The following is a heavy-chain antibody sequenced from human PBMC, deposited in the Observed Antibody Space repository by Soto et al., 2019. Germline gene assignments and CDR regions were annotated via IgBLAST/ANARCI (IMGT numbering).Heavy chain of an antibody. D-gene: IGHD5-18*01. CDR2: INHSGSP. CDR3: ARGQRYSYL. V-gene: IGHV4-39*07. CDR1: GCALSASGG. J-gene: IGHJ4*02. Sequence: LVNPTQTLTLTCTFAGCALSASGGGGAWIRQSPGKGLEWIGEINHSGSPNYNPSLKSRVTISVDTSKNQFSLKLSSVTAAATAVYYCARGQRYSYLWGQGTLVPVSS.